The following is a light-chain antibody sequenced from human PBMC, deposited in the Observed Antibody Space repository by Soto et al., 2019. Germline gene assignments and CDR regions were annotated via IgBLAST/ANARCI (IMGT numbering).Light chain of an antibody. V-gene: IGLV2-14*01. CDR2: EVT. Sequence: QSVLNHPASVYGAPRHSIPISSTGTSSDIGGYNSASWYQQHPGRAPRLIIYEVTNRPSGVSNRFSASKSGNTASLTISGLQAEDEADYYCTSYTPIVTLGSVFGTGTRSPS. CDR1: SSDIGGYNS. J-gene: IGLJ1*01. CDR3: TSYTPIVTLGSV.